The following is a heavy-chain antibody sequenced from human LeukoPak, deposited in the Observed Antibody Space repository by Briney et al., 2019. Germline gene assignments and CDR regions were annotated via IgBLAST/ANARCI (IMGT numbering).Heavy chain of an antibody. CDR2: INPNSGGT. Sequence: ASVKVSCTASGYTFTGYYMHWVRQAPGQGLEWMGWINPNSGGTNYAQKFQGRVTMTRDTSISTAYMELSRLRSDDTAVYYCARDPLGYCSGGSCLLYYYYGMDVWGQGTTVTVSS. V-gene: IGHV1-2*02. CDR1: GYTFTGYY. CDR3: ARDPLGYCSGGSCLLYYYYGMDV. J-gene: IGHJ6*02. D-gene: IGHD2-15*01.